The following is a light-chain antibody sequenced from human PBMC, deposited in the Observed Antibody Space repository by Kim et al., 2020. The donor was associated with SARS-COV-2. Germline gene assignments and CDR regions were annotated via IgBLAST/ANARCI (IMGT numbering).Light chain of an antibody. Sequence: SPSPGARVTIPCRAGQDIGRYLAWYQQKPGEAPKVLIHTASTLQSGAPSRFSGSGSGTDFALTISSLQPEDSATYFCQQLNTYPYTFGQGTKLEI. CDR2: TAS. CDR3: QQLNTYPYT. CDR1: QDIGRY. J-gene: IGKJ2*01. V-gene: IGKV1-9*01.